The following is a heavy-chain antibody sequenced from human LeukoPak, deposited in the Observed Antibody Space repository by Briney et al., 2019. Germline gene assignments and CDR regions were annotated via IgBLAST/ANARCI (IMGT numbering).Heavy chain of an antibody. Sequence: GGSLRLSCSASGFSLSDYGMSWVRQAPGKGLEWVSAISGSGGSTYYADSVKGRFTISRDNSKNTLYLQMNSLRAEDTAVYYCAKDFGSGSYYPPYYFDYWGQGTLVTVSS. CDR1: GFSLSDYG. CDR3: AKDFGSGSYYPPYYFDY. CDR2: ISGSGGST. J-gene: IGHJ4*02. D-gene: IGHD1-26*01. V-gene: IGHV3-23*01.